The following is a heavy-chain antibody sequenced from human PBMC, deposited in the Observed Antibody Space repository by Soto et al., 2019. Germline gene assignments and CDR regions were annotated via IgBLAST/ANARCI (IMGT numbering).Heavy chain of an antibody. J-gene: IGHJ3*02. Sequence: PGESLKISCKGSGYSSTSYWIGWVRQMPGKSLEWMGIIYPGDSDTRYSPSFQGQVTISADKSISTAYLQWSSLKASDTAMYYCASRIYSSGWTQPPDAFDIWGQGTMVTVSS. D-gene: IGHD6-19*01. V-gene: IGHV5-51*01. CDR1: GYSSTSYW. CDR3: ASRIYSSGWTQPPDAFDI. CDR2: IYPGDSDT.